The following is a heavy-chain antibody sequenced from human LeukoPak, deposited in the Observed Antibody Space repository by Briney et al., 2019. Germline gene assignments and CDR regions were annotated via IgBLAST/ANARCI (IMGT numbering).Heavy chain of an antibody. V-gene: IGHV1-2*02. CDR2: IKPNSGGT. Sequence: GASVRVSCKASGYTFTGYNMHWVRQAPGQGLEWMGWIKPNSGGTNYAQKFQGRITMTRHTSISTAYMELSRLRADDTAVYYCTSELGLHYYGSGSYYPHWGQRTLVTVSS. J-gene: IGHJ4*02. CDR1: GYTFTGYN. D-gene: IGHD3-10*01. CDR3: TSELGLHYYGSGSYYPH.